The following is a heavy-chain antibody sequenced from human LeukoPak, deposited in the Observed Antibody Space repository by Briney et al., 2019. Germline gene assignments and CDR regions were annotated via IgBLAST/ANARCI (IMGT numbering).Heavy chain of an antibody. CDR1: GFTFSSYG. V-gene: IGHV3-30*18. CDR3: AKGTYYYGSTESTGSWYFDL. D-gene: IGHD3-10*01. J-gene: IGHJ2*01. Sequence: GGSLRLSCAASGFTFSSYGMHWVRQAPGKGLEWVSVISYDGSNKYYADSVKGRFTISRDNSKNTLYLQMNSLRAEDTAVYYCAKGTYYYGSTESTGSWYFDLWGRGPLVTVSS. CDR2: ISYDGSNK.